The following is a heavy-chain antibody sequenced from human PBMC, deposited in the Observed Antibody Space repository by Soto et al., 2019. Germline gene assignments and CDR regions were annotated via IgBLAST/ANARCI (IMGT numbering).Heavy chain of an antibody. D-gene: IGHD4-17*01. CDR3: ARDTYGDYRDAFDI. Sequence: PSETLSLTCTVSGGSISSYYWSWIRQPPGKGLEWIGYIYYSGSTNYNPSLKSRVTISVDTSKNQFSLKLSSVTAADTAVYCCARDTYGDYRDAFDIWGQGTMVTVSS. V-gene: IGHV4-59*01. J-gene: IGHJ3*02. CDR1: GGSISSYY. CDR2: IYYSGST.